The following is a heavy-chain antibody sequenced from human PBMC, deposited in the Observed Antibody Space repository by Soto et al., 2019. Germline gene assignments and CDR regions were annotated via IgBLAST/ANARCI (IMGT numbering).Heavy chain of an antibody. J-gene: IGHJ6*03. CDR2: INAGNGNT. V-gene: IGHV1-3*01. CDR1: GYTFTSYA. CDR3: ARDLTLWFGSDYYYYMDV. D-gene: IGHD3-10*01. Sequence: QVQLVQSGAEVKKPGASVKVSCKASGYTFTSYAMHWVRQAPGQRLEWMGWINAGNGNTKYSQKFQGRVTITRDTSASTAYMELSSLRSEDTAVYYCARDLTLWFGSDYYYYMDVWGKGTTVTVSS.